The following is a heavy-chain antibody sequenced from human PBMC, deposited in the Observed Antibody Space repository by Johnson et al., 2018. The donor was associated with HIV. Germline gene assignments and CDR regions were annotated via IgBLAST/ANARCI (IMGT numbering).Heavy chain of an antibody. D-gene: IGHD5-24*01. J-gene: IGHJ3*02. CDR2: INSDGSIT. V-gene: IGHV3-74*01. CDR3: ARGRNSALDI. CDR1: GFTFSSYW. Sequence: VQLVESGGGLVQSGGSLRLSCAVSGFTFSSYWMKWVRQVPGKGLVWVSRINSDGSITDYADSVKGRFTKSRDNAKNTLYLQRNSLRDEDTAVYYCARGRNSALDIWGQGTMVTVSS.